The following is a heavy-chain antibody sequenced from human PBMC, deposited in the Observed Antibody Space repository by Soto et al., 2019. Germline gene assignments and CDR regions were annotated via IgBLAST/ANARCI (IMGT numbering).Heavy chain of an antibody. CDR2: IWYDGSNK. D-gene: IGHD3-16*02. CDR1: GFTFSSYG. J-gene: IGHJ4*02. Sequence: GGSLRLSCAASGFTFSSYGMHWVRQAPGKGLEWVAVIWYDGSNKYYADSVKGRFTISRDNSKNTLYLQMNSLRAEDTAVYYCARNGSDFPSTYDYIWGSYHPGFDYWGQGTLVTVSS. CDR3: ARNGSDFPSTYDYIWGSYHPGFDY. V-gene: IGHV3-33*01.